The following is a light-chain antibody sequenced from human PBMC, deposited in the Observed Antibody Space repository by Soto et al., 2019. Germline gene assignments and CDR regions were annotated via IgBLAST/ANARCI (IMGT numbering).Light chain of an antibody. CDR2: GAS. CDR3: QQYGWSPYT. CDR1: QSVSSSY. J-gene: IGKJ2*01. V-gene: IGKV3-20*01. Sequence: EVALTQSPGTLSLSPGQRATLSCRASQSVSSSYLSWYQQKPGQAPRLLISGASSRATGIPDRFSGSGSGTDFTLSISRLEPEDSAVYYCQQYGWSPYTFGQGTKLEIK.